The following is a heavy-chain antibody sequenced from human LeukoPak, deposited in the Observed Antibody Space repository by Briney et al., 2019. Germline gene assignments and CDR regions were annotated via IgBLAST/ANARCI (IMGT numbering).Heavy chain of an antibody. CDR3: AKDSGSYYLEN. D-gene: IGHD2-15*01. CDR1: GFTFSSYG. Sequence: GGSLRLSCAASGFTFSSYGMHWIRQAPGKGLEWVASMRCGVTNILYADSVEGRFTISRDNAKNSLYLQMNSLRAEDTAVYYCAKDSGSYYLENWDRGTLVTVSS. J-gene: IGHJ4*02. CDR2: MRCGVTNI. V-gene: IGHV3-30*02.